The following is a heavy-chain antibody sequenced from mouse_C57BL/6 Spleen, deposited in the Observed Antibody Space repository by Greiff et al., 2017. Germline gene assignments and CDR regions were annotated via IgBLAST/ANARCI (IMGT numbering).Heavy chain of an antibody. CDR2: IDPSDSYT. CDR3: ARFITTVYYYAMDY. V-gene: IGHV1-50*01. Sequence: VQLQQPGAELVKPGASVKLSCKASGYTFTSYWMQWVKQRPGQGLEWIGEIDPSDSYTNYNQKFKGKATLTVDTSSSTAYMQLSSLTSEDAAVYYCARFITTVYYYAMDYWGQGTSVTVSS. CDR1: GYTFTSYW. J-gene: IGHJ4*01. D-gene: IGHD1-2*01.